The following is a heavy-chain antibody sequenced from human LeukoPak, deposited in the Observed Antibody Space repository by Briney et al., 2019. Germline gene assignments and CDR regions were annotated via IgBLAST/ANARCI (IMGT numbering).Heavy chain of an antibody. J-gene: IGHJ6*02. Sequence: GGSLRLSCAASGFTFSSYAMHWVRQAPGKGLEYVSAICSNGDSTYYANSVKGRFTISRDNSKNTLYLQMGSLRAEDMAVYYCARTGSRIRGVTNHDYYYGMDVWGQGTTVTASS. CDR1: GFTFSSYA. CDR2: ICSNGDST. D-gene: IGHD3-10*01. V-gene: IGHV3-64*01. CDR3: ARTGSRIRGVTNHDYYYGMDV.